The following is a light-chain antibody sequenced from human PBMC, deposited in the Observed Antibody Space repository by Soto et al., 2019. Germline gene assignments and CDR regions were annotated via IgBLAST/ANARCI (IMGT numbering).Light chain of an antibody. CDR3: QKYYSYLWT. CDR1: QGISSY. V-gene: IGKV1-8*01. CDR2: AAS. Sequence: AIRMTQSPSSLSASTVYRVTITCRASQGISSYLAWYQQKPGKAPKLLIYAASTLQSGVPSRFSGSGSGTDFTLTISCLQSEDFATYYCQKYYSYLWTCGQGTKVDIK. J-gene: IGKJ1*01.